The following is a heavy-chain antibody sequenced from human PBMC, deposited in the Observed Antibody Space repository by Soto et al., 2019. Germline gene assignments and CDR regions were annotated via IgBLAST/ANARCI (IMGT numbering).Heavy chain of an antibody. CDR1: GASIITDNW. J-gene: IGHJ4*02. Sequence: QVQLQESGPGLVKPSGTLSLTCALSGASIITDNWWSWVRQPPGKEMEWIGEIYHSGNTNFNPSVKSRVTISVDTSKTQLSLTVSSVTAADTAIYYCARASASSKLRGVVINWGQGTLVTVSS. D-gene: IGHD3-10*01. CDR2: IYHSGNT. V-gene: IGHV4-4*02. CDR3: ARASASSKLRGVVIN.